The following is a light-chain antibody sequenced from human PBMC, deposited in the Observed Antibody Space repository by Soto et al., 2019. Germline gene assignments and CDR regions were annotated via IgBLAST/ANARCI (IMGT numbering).Light chain of an antibody. CDR3: QQRSNWPPMYT. CDR2: DLF. Sequence: EIVLTQSPATLSLSPGERATLSCRASQSVNSYLAWYQQKPGQAPRLLIYDLFNRAPGIPARFSGGASGADFTLTINSLEPEDSAVYYCQQRSNWPPMYTFGQGTKLEIK. CDR1: QSVNSY. V-gene: IGKV3-11*01. J-gene: IGKJ2*01.